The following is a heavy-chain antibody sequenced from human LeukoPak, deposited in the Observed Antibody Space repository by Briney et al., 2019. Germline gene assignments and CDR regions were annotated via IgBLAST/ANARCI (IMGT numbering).Heavy chain of an antibody. CDR2: INPYSGDT. Sequence: GASVKVSCKASGYTFTAYHMHWVRQAPGQGLEWMGWINPYSGDTNFAQKFQGRVAMTRDTSISTVYMEVSRLRSDDTAVYYCARADWSMLEYWGQGTLVTVSS. V-gene: IGHV1-2*02. CDR1: GYTFTAYH. D-gene: IGHD1-1*01. CDR3: ARADWSMLEY. J-gene: IGHJ4*02.